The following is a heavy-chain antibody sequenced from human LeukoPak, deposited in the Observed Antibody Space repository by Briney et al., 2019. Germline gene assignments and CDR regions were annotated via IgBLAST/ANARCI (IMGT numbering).Heavy chain of an antibody. CDR1: GYTFTSYY. V-gene: IGHV1-46*01. D-gene: IGHD3-22*01. CDR3: AGSTYYYDSSGYYPEYYYYMDV. CDR2: INPSGGST. J-gene: IGHJ6*03. Sequence: ASVKVSCKASGYTFTSYYMHWVRQAPGQGLEWMGIINPSGGSTSYAQKFQGRVTMTRDMSTSTVYMELSSLRSEDTAVYYCAGSTYYYDSSGYYPEYYYYMDVWGKGTTVTISS.